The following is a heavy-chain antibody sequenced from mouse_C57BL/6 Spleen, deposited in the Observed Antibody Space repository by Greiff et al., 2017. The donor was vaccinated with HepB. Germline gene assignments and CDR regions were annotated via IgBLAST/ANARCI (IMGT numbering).Heavy chain of an antibody. V-gene: IGHV10-1*01. CDR2: IRSKSNNYAT. Sequence: EVKLVESGGGLVQPKGSLKLSCAASGFSFNTYAMNWVRQAPGKGLEWVARIRSKSNNYATYYADSVKDRFTISRDDSESMLYLQMNNLQTEDTAMYYCVRLGRGYYYAMDYWGQGTSVTVSS. D-gene: IGHD4-1*01. CDR1: GFSFNTYA. J-gene: IGHJ4*01. CDR3: VRLGRGYYYAMDY.